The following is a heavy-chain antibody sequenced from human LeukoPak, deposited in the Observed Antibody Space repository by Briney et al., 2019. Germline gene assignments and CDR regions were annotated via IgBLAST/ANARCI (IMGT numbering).Heavy chain of an antibody. Sequence: GGSLRLSCAASGFTFSSYAMHWVRQAPGKGLEWVAVISYDGSNKYYADSVKGRFTISRDNSKNTLYLRMNSLRAEDTAVYYCARDDSSGWPGEDYYGMDVWGQGTTVTVSS. D-gene: IGHD6-19*01. CDR2: ISYDGSNK. V-gene: IGHV3-30*04. CDR1: GFTFSSYA. CDR3: ARDDSSGWPGEDYYGMDV. J-gene: IGHJ6*02.